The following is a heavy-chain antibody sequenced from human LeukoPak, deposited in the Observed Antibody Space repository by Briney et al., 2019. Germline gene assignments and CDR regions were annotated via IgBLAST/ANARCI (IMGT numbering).Heavy chain of an antibody. CDR3: ARGISAVVPRAFDV. V-gene: IGHV3-48*04. D-gene: IGHD2-15*01. Sequence: PGGSLGLSCAASGFTFNNYSVNWVRQAPGKGLEWISYIGSSSLIIYYADSVKGRFTISRENAKNTLYLQLNSLRAEDTAVYFCARGISAVVPRAFDVWGQGTLVTVSS. CDR2: IGSSSLII. CDR1: GFTFNNYS. J-gene: IGHJ3*01.